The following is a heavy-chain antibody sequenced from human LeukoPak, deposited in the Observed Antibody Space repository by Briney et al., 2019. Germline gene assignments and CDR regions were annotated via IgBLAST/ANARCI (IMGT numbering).Heavy chain of an antibody. V-gene: IGHV3-64*01. J-gene: IGHJ3*02. CDR2: ISSNGGST. Sequence: GGSLRLSCAASGFTFSSYAMHWVRQAPGKGLEYVSAISSNGGSTYYANSVKGRFTISRDNSKNTLYLQMGSLRAEDMAVYYCARWASAFDIWGQGTMVTVYS. D-gene: IGHD2-2*01. CDR1: GFTFSSYA. CDR3: ARWASAFDI.